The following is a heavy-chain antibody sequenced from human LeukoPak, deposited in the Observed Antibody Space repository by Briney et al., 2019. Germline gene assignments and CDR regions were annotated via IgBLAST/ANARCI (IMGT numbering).Heavy chain of an antibody. D-gene: IGHD4-23*01. V-gene: IGHV3-7*01. J-gene: IGHJ4*02. CDR1: VFTFSGFW. CDR3: ARVAAGYSVNYFDY. Sequence: PGGSLRLSCAVSVFTFSGFWMSWSRQAPGKGLEWVASINSDGSEGYYADVVKGRFTISRDNAKNSLYLQINSLRDEDTAVYYCARVAAGYSVNYFDYWGQGTLVTVSS. CDR2: INSDGSEG.